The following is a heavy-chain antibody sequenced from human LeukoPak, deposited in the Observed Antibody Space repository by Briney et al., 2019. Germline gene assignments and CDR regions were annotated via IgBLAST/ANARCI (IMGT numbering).Heavy chain of an antibody. CDR3: AKAGGATFYYYYMDV. V-gene: IGHV3-23*01. CDR1: GFTFSNYA. Sequence: GGSLRLSCAASGFTFSNYAMSWVRQAPGKGLEWVSGISGSGYSTYYADSVKGRFTISRDNSKNTLYLQMNSLRAEDTAVYYCAKAGGATFYYYYMDVWGKGTTVTVSS. J-gene: IGHJ6*03. D-gene: IGHD1-26*01. CDR2: ISGSGYST.